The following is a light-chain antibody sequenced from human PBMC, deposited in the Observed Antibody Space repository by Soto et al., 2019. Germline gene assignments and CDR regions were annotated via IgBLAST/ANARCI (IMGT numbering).Light chain of an antibody. CDR1: QSISSS. Sequence: EIVLTQSPATLSLSPGNRATLSCRASQSISSSLAWYQHQPGQAPRLLIYGASTRATGIPARFSGSGSGTEFTLTISSLQSEDFAVYYCQQYNNWPPWTFGQGTKVEIK. J-gene: IGKJ1*01. V-gene: IGKV3-15*01. CDR2: GAS. CDR3: QQYNNWPPWT.